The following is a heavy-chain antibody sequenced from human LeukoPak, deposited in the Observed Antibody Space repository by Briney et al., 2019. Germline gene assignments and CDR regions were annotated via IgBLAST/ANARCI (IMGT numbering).Heavy chain of an antibody. CDR1: GYTFTSYG. J-gene: IGHJ6*03. D-gene: IGHD3-3*01. CDR3: ARVYDFWSGYYQYYYYYMDV. CDR2: ISAYNGNT. V-gene: IGHV1-18*01. Sequence: ASVKVSCKASGYTFTSYGISWVRQAPGQGLEWMGWISAYNGNTNYAQKLQGRVTMTTDTSTSTAYMELRSLRSDDTAVYYCARVYDFWSGYYQYYYYYMDVWGKGTSVTVSS.